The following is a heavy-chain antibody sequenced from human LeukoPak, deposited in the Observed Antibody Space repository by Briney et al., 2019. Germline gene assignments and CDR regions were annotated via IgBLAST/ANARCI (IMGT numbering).Heavy chain of an antibody. Sequence: PGGSLRLSCAASGFTFSSYAMHWVRQAPGKGLEWVAVISYDGSNKYYADSVKGRFTISRDNSKNTLYLQMNSLRAEDTAVYYCARDPVDGIAAAGAAFDPWGQGTLVTVSS. V-gene: IGHV3-30*04. CDR1: GFTFSSYA. J-gene: IGHJ5*02. D-gene: IGHD6-13*01. CDR2: ISYDGSNK. CDR3: ARDPVDGIAAAGAAFDP.